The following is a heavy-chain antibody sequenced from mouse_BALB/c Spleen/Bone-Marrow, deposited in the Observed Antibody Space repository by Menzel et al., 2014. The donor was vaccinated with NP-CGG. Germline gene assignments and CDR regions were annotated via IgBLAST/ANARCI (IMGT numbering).Heavy chain of an antibody. J-gene: IGHJ2*01. CDR1: GASITSGY. CDR2: ISYSGNT. Sequence: EVQLQQSGPSLVKPSQTLSLTCSVTGASITSGYWNWIRKFPGKKLEYMGYISYSGNTYYNPSLKSRISITRDTSKNQYHPHLISVTSEDTATYYCADGYDDFDNWGHGTTLTVSS. CDR3: ADGYDDFDN. D-gene: IGHD2-2*01. V-gene: IGHV3-8*02.